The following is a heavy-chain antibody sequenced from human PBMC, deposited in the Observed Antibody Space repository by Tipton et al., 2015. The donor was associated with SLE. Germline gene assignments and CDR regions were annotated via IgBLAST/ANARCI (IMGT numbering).Heavy chain of an antibody. Sequence: SLRLSCAASGFTFNRNGMHWVRQAPGKGLEWVAFISFHEKNKHYADSVRGRFTISRDSSTNTLYLQMNSLRPEDSAVYYCAKDPPDYGMDVWGQGTTV. CDR1: GFTFNRNG. J-gene: IGHJ6*02. CDR2: ISFHEKNK. CDR3: AKDPPDYGMDV. V-gene: IGHV3-30*18.